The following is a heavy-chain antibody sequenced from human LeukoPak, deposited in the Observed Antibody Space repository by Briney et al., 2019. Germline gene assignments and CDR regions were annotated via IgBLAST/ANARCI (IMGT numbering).Heavy chain of an antibody. Sequence: PGGSLRLSCAASGFTFSSYAMSWVRQAPGKGLEWVSAISGSGGSTYYADSVKGRFTIPRDNSKNTLYLQMNSLRAEDTAVYYCAKAGHCSSTSCYFAAFRYWGQGTLVTVSS. CDR2: ISGSGGST. D-gene: IGHD2-2*01. CDR1: GFTFSSYA. CDR3: AKAGHCSSTSCYFAAFRY. J-gene: IGHJ4*02. V-gene: IGHV3-23*01.